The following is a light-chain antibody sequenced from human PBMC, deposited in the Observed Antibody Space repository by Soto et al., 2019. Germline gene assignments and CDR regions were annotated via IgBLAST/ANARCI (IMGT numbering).Light chain of an antibody. V-gene: IGLV2-14*01. CDR1: SSDVGSYKY. J-gene: IGLJ2*01. CDR2: EVS. Sequence: QSVLTQPASVSGSPGQSITISCTGTSSDVGSYKYVSWYQHYPGKAPKLIIYEVSNRPSGVSDRFSGSQSGNTASLTISGLQAEDEGDYYCISYTHSSTGVFGGGTKLTVL. CDR3: ISYTHSSTGV.